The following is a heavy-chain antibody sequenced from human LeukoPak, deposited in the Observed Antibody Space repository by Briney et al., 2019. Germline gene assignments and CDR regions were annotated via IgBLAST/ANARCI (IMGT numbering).Heavy chain of an antibody. CDR3: ARDIVATIWKIIDY. CDR1: RYTFTSYG. V-gene: IGHV1-18*01. CDR2: ISCYNGNT. D-gene: IGHD5-12*01. Sequence: GASVKVSCKASRYTFTSYGISCERQAPGQGLEWMGWISCYNGNTNYAQKLQGRVTMTTDTSTSTAYMELRNLRSEDTAVYYWARDIVATIWKIIDYWGQGTPVTVSS. J-gene: IGHJ4*02.